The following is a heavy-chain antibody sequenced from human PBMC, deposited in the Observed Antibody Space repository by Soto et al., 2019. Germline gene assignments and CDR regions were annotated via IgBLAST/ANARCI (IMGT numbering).Heavy chain of an antibody. V-gene: IGHV1-69*13. CDR3: ASHTRYYDFWSGYYTGPPDY. CDR1: GGTFSSYA. J-gene: IGHJ4*02. D-gene: IGHD3-3*01. Sequence: SVKVSCKASGGTFSSYAISWVRQAPGQGLEWMGGIIPIFGTANYAQKFQGRVTITADESTSTAYMELSSLRSEDTAVYYCASHTRYYDFWSGYYTGPPDYWGQGTLVTVS. CDR2: IIPIFGTA.